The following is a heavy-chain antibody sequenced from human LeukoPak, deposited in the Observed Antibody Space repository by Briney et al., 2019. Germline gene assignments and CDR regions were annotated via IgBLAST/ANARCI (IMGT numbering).Heavy chain of an antibody. CDR1: GFTVSSNY. CDR3: AKGLGLAIVSTLDR. Sequence: GGSLRLSCAASGFTVSSNYMSWVRQAPGKGLEWVSVIYSGGSTYYADSVKGRFTISRDNFKNTVFLEMNSLRDEDTAVYYCAKGLGLAIVSTLDRWGQGTLVTVSS. D-gene: IGHD1-26*01. CDR2: IYSGGST. J-gene: IGHJ5*02. V-gene: IGHV3-53*01.